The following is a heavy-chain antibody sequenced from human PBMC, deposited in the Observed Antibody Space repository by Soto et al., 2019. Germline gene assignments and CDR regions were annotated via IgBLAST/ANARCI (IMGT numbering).Heavy chain of an antibody. J-gene: IGHJ4*02. Sequence: PGGSLRLSCEASGFTFNTYSMHWVRQPPGKGLEWLAAIRYDGTQKYYADSVKGRFIISRDNSKKTLYLEMNSLRAEDTAVYYCARAGGTTVTGLWHFDSWGQGTQVTVSS. V-gene: IGHV3-33*01. D-gene: IGHD4-17*01. CDR1: GFTFNTYS. CDR3: ARAGGTTVTGLWHFDS. CDR2: IRYDGTQK.